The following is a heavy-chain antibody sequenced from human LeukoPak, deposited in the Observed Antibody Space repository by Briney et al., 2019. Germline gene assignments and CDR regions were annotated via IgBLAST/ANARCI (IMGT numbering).Heavy chain of an antibody. CDR1: GYTFTSYD. CDR3: ARNYDDAFDI. J-gene: IGHJ3*02. V-gene: IGHV1-46*01. D-gene: IGHD3-22*01. Sequence: ASVKVSCKASGYTFTSYDINWVRQATGQGLEWMGIINPSGGSTSYAQKFQGRVTMTRDMSTSTVYMELSSLRSEDTAVYYCARNYDDAFDIWGQGTMVTVSS. CDR2: INPSGGST.